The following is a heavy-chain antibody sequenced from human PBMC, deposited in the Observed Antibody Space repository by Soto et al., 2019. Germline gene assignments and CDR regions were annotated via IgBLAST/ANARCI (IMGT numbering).Heavy chain of an antibody. J-gene: IGHJ5*02. CDR2: ISSSSSYI. Sequence: GVSLRLSCAASGFTFSSYSMNWVRQSPGKGLEWVSSISSSSSYIYYADSVKGRFTISRDNAKNSLYLQMNSLRAEDTAVYYCARDKRHNWFDHWGQANLVTVSS. D-gene: IGHD1-1*01. V-gene: IGHV3-21*01. CDR1: GFTFSSYS. CDR3: ARDKRHNWFDH.